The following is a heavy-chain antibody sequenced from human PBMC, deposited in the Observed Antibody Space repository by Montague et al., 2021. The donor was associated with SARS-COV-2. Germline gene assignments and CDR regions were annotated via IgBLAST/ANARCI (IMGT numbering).Heavy chain of an antibody. V-gene: IGHV4-34*01. D-gene: IGHD3-3*01. CDR3: ARLSGYYGV. J-gene: IGHJ4*02. Sequence: SETLSLTCAVYGGSFSGYYWSWIRQSPGKGLEWIGETNHSGSTHYNPSLKSRVILSVDTSKNQFSLNLSSVTAADAAFYYCARLSGYYGVWGQGTLVTVSS. CDR2: TNHSGST. CDR1: GGSFSGYY.